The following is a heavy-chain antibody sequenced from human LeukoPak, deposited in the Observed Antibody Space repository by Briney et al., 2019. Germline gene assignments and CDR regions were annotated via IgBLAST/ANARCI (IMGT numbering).Heavy chain of an antibody. Sequence: GGSLRLSCAASGFTFSSYSMNWVRQAPGKGLEWVSSISSSSSYIYYADSVKGRFTISRDNAKNSLYLQMNSLRAEDTAVYYCARDRQRHEPEGSGSYEDYWGQGTLVTVSS. V-gene: IGHV3-21*01. J-gene: IGHJ4*02. CDR1: GFTFSSYS. D-gene: IGHD3-10*01. CDR3: ARDRQRHEPEGSGSYEDY. CDR2: ISSSSSYI.